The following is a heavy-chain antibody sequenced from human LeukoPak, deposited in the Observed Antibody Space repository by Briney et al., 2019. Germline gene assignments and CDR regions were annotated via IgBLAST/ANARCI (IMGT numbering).Heavy chain of an antibody. V-gene: IGHV1-24*01. CDR3: ASWKTGRDGDYFDY. D-gene: IGHD1-1*01. Sequence: GASVKVSCKVSGYTLTELSMHWVRQAPGKGLEWMGGFDPEDGETIYAQKLQGRVTMTTDTSTSTAYMELRSLRSDDTAVYYCASWKTGRDGDYFDYWGQGTLVTVSS. CDR2: FDPEDGET. CDR1: GYTLTELS. J-gene: IGHJ4*02.